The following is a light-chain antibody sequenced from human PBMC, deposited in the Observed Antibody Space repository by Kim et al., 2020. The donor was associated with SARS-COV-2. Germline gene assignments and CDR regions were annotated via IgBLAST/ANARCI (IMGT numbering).Light chain of an antibody. CDR1: QSISTW. Sequence: SVGDRVTIPCRASQSISTWLAWYQQKPGKAPRLLIYKASSLESGVPSRFSGRGSGTEFTLTISSLQPEDFATYYCQQYDSKSPRTFGQGTKVDIK. V-gene: IGKV1-5*03. CDR3: QQYDSKSPRT. CDR2: KAS. J-gene: IGKJ1*01.